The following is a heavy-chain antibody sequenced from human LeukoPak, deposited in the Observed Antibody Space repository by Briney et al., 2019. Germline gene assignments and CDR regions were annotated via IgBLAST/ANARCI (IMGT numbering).Heavy chain of an antibody. V-gene: IGHV4-39*02. CDR3: ARIIPGYCNGDICFLVQYYFDY. J-gene: IGHJ4*02. D-gene: IGHD2-15*01. CDR2: IYYSGST. Sequence: PSETLSLTCTVSGGSISSSSYYWGWLRQPPGKGLEWIGSIYYSGSTSYNPSLKGRVTISVDTSKNHFSLKVTSVTAADTAVYYCARIIPGYCNGDICFLVQYYFDYWGQGTLVTVSS. CDR1: GGSISSSSYY.